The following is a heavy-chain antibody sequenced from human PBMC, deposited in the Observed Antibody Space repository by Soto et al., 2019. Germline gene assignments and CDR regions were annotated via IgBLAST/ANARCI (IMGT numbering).Heavy chain of an antibody. CDR1: GGSISSSSYY. J-gene: IGHJ1*01. Sequence: SETLSLTCTVSGGSISSSSYYCGWIRQPPGKGLEWIGSIYYSGSTYYNSSLKSRVTISVDTSKNQFSLKLSSVTAADTAVYYCATCGGDCYSPYFQHWGQGTLVTVSS. CDR3: ATCGGDCYSPYFQH. V-gene: IGHV4-39*01. CDR2: IYYSGST. D-gene: IGHD2-21*02.